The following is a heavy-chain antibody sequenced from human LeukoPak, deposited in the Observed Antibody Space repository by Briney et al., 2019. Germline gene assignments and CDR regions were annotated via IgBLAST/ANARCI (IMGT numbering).Heavy chain of an antibody. CDR3: ARDKSAGADTGSSFYY. Sequence: GGSLRLSCAASGFTFSNYWMTWVRQAPGKGLEWVASIKQDGSEKYYVDSVKGRFTFSRDNAKNSLYLQVDSLRAEDTAVYYCARDKSAGADTGSSFYYWGQGALVTVSS. V-gene: IGHV3-7*03. J-gene: IGHJ4*02. D-gene: IGHD3-10*01. CDR2: IKQDGSEK. CDR1: GFTFSNYW.